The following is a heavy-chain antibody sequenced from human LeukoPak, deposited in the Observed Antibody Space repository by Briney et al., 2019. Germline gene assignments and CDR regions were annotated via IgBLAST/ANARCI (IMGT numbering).Heavy chain of an antibody. Sequence: SQTLSLTCTVSGGSIRSGDFYWSWIRQHPGKGLEWLGHIYYSGNTYYNPSLKSRVTMSVDTSKRQFSLKLSSVTAADTAVYYCARVSYVRAIPYFFDYWGQGTLVTVSS. CDR2: IYYSGNT. V-gene: IGHV4-30-4*08. D-gene: IGHD2-21*01. J-gene: IGHJ4*02. CDR1: GGSIRSGDFY. CDR3: ARVSYVRAIPYFFDY.